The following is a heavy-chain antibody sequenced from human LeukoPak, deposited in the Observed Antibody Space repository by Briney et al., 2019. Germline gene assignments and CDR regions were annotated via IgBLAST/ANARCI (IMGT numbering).Heavy chain of an antibody. V-gene: IGHV3-23*01. J-gene: IGHJ4*02. CDR2: ISGSGRST. Sequence: GGSLRLSCAASGFTFSSYGMSWVRQAPGKGLEWVSHISGSGRSTYYAESVKGRFTISRDDSKNTLFLQMNSLRAEDTAVYYCAKSLLGTRAYDYWGQGTLVTVSS. CDR3: AKSLLGTRAYDY. D-gene: IGHD1-7*01. CDR1: GFTFSSYG.